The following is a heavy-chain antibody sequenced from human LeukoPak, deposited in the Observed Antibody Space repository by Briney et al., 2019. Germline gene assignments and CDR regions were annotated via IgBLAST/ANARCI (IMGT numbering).Heavy chain of an antibody. CDR2: IYSGGST. CDR1: GFTVSSNY. V-gene: IGHV3-53*01. D-gene: IGHD4-23*01. CDR3: AREPSGGNSDY. J-gene: IGHJ4*02. Sequence: GGSLRLSCAASGFTVSSNYMSWVRQAPGKGLEWVSVIYSGGSTYYADSVKGRFTISRDNSKNTLYLQTNSLRAEDTAVYYCAREPSGGNSDYWGQGTLITVSS.